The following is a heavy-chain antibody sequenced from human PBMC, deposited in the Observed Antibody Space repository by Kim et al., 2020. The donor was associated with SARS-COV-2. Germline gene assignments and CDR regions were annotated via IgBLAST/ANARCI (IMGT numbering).Heavy chain of an antibody. CDR3: AKEVVPAASPSLAVAFDY. V-gene: IGHV3-23*01. J-gene: IGHJ4*02. Sequence: GGSLRLSCAASGFTFSSYAMSWVRQAPGKGLEWVSAISGSGGSTYYADSVKGRFTISRDNSKNTLYLQMNSLRAEDTAVYYCAKEVVPAASPSLAVAFDYWGQGTLVTVSS. CDR1: GFTFSSYA. CDR2: ISGSGGST. D-gene: IGHD2-2*01.